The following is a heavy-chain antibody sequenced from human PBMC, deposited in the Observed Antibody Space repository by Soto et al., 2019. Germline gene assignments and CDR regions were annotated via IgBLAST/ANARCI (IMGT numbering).Heavy chain of an antibody. D-gene: IGHD3-10*01. CDR2: ISTYTGNT. V-gene: IGHV1-18*04. CDR1: GDTFTSYG. J-gene: IGHJ6*02. Sequence: ASVKVCCKASGDTFTSYGISWVRQAPGQGLEWVGWISTYTGNTNYAQKLPGRVTINTXTSTSTAYMELRSLRSDGTAVYYEDTAVYYCARDLGLHNRYYYGMDIWGQGTTVTVSS. CDR3: DTAVYYCARDLGLHNRYYYGMDI.